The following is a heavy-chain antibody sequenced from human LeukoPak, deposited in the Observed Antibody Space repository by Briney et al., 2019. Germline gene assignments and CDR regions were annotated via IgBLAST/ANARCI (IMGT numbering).Heavy chain of an antibody. CDR3: ARRRGLRLGGFDY. D-gene: IGHD3-10*01. V-gene: IGHV5-51*01. CDR2: INPGDSEN. Sequence: GESLKISWKGSGYSFTSYWIGWVPQMPGKGLEWRGIINPGDSENRYSPSFQGQVTIPADKSINTAYLQWSSLKASDTAMYYCARRRGLRLGGFDYWGQGTLVTVSS. J-gene: IGHJ4*02. CDR1: GYSFTSYW.